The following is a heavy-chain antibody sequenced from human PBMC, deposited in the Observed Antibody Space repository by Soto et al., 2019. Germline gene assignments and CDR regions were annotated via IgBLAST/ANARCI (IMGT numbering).Heavy chain of an antibody. CDR2: IIPILGIA. V-gene: IGHV1-69*08. CDR1: GGTFSSYT. J-gene: IGHJ4*02. D-gene: IGHD6-13*01. Sequence: QVQLVQSGAEVKKPGSSVKVSCKASGGTFSSYTISWVRQAPGQGLEWMRRIIPILGIAHYAQKFQGRDTITADKSTSTAYMGLSSLRSEDTAVYYCARDRYSSCWYSVHWGQGTLVTVSS. CDR3: ARDRYSSCWYSVH.